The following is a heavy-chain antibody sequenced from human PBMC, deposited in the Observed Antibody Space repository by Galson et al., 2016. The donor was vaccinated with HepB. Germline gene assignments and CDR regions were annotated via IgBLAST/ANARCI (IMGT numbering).Heavy chain of an antibody. Sequence: PALVKPTQTLTLTCTFSGFSLSTRGMCVSWIRQPPGKALEWLARIDWDDNKYRSTSPKTRLTISKDTSKNQVVLTMTNMDPVDTATYYCARTPRYCTGDGCDAFDIWGQGTMVTVSS. CDR2: IDWDDNK. J-gene: IGHJ3*02. CDR1: GFSLSTRGMC. CDR3: ARTPRYCTGDGCDAFDI. V-gene: IGHV2-70*11. D-gene: IGHD2-8*02.